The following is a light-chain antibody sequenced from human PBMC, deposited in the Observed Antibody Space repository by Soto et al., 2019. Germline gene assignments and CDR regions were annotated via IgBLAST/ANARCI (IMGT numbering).Light chain of an antibody. CDR2: DAS. CDR3: QQYSSMLS. CDR1: HDVSWN. Sequence: DIQMTQSPSSLSESVGDRVTIACQSSHDVSWNLNWFQQKPGEAPKLLIYDASNLERGVPSRFSGSGSGTDLTLTISSLQTEDGATYDCQQYSSMLSFGGGTEVDLK. J-gene: IGKJ4*02. V-gene: IGKV1-33*01.